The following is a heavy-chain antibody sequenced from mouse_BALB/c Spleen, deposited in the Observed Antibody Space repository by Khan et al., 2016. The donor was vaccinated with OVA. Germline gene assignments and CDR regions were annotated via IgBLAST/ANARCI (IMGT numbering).Heavy chain of an antibody. D-gene: IGHD1-1*01. CDR2: ISYGGST. V-gene: IGHV3-2*02. J-gene: IGHJ4*01. CDR3: ARKSYYGYAMDY. Sequence: VQLKESGPGLVKPSQSLSLTCTVTGYSITSDYAWDWIRQFPGNKLEWMGFISYGGSTSYNPSLKSRISITRDTSKNQFFLQLKSVTTEDTATYYYARKSYYGYAMDYWGQGTSVTVSS. CDR1: GYSITSDYA.